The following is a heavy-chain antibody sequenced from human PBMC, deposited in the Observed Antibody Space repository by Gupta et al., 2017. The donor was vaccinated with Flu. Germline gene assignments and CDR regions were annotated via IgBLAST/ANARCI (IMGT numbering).Heavy chain of an antibody. V-gene: IGHV3-48*03. Sequence: EAQLVESGGGLVQPGGSLRLSCAAYGFTFSTYEMNWVRQAPGKGLEWISYISSGGTTIYHADSVKGRFTISRDNAKNSLYLQMNSLGDEDTAVYYCARGYSGYRFYDSWGQGTLVTVSS. D-gene: IGHD5-12*01. CDR1: GFTFSTYE. J-gene: IGHJ4*02. CDR3: ARGYSGYRFYDS. CDR2: ISSGGTTI.